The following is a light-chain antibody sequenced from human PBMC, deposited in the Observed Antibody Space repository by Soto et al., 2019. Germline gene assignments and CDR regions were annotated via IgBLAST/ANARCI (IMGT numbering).Light chain of an antibody. CDR1: SGHSTYA. CDR3: QTWGTGLWV. J-gene: IGLJ3*02. V-gene: IGLV4-69*01. CDR2: LNSDGSH. Sequence: QLVLTQSPSASASLGASVKLTCTLSSGHSTYAIAWHQQQPEKGPRFLMKLNSDGSHNKGDGIPDRFSGSSSGAERYLIISGLQSEDEADYYCQTWGTGLWVFGGGTQLTVL.